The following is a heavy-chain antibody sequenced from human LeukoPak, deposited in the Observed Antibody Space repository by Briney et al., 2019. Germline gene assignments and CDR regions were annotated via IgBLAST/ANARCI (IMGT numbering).Heavy chain of an antibody. Sequence: ASVTVSCKASGGTFSSYAISWVRQAPGQGLEWMGGIIPIFGTANYAQKFQGRVTITADESTSTAYMELSSLRSEDTAVYYCARDAYYYDSSGYSTPPFDYWGQGTLVTVSS. D-gene: IGHD3-22*01. CDR2: IIPIFGTA. V-gene: IGHV1-69*13. CDR3: ARDAYYYDSSGYSTPPFDY. CDR1: GGTFSSYA. J-gene: IGHJ4*02.